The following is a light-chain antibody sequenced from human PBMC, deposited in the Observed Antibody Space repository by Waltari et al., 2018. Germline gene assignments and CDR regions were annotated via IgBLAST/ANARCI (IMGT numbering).Light chain of an antibody. CDR1: ESVSSN. V-gene: IGKV3-15*01. CDR2: GAS. Sequence: IEMTQSPATLSVSPGEKATLSCRASESVSSNLAWYQQKPGQPPRLLIFGASARATGIPARFSGSGSGTEFTLTISSMQSEDFAVYYCQQYGSSPRTFGQGTKVEIK. J-gene: IGKJ1*01. CDR3: QQYGSSPRT.